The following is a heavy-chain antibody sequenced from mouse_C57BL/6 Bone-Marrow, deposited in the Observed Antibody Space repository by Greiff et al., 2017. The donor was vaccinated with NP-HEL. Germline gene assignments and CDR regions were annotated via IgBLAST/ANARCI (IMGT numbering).Heavy chain of an antibody. D-gene: IGHD1-1*01. Sequence: QVQLQQSGAELVKPGASVKISCKASGYAFSSYWMNWVKQRPGKGLEWIGQIYPGDGDTNYNGKFKGEATLTADKSSSTAYMQLSSLSSEDSAVYFCARGGAYGSSSWFAYWGQGTLVTVSA. CDR3: ARGGAYGSSSWFAY. J-gene: IGHJ3*01. CDR2: IYPGDGDT. V-gene: IGHV1-80*01. CDR1: GYAFSSYW.